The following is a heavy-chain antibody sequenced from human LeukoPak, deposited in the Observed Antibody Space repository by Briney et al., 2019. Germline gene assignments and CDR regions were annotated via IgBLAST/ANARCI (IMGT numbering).Heavy chain of an antibody. V-gene: IGHV1-69*04. CDR2: IIPILCIA. CDR3: AREGSGSSWYGELDY. J-gene: IGHJ4*02. Sequence: GSSVKVSCKXSGGTFSSYTISWVRQAPGQGLEWMGRIIPILCIANYAQKFQGRVTITADKSTSTAYMELSSLRSEDTVVYYCAREGSGSSWYGELDYWGQGTLVTVSS. D-gene: IGHD6-13*01. CDR1: GGTFSSYT.